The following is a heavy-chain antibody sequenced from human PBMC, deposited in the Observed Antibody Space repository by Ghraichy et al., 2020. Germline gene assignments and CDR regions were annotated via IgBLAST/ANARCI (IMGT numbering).Heavy chain of an antibody. V-gene: IGHV3-49*03. CDR3: TRFASGAWELLTY. CDR1: GFTFGDYA. J-gene: IGHJ4*02. Sequence: SLRLSCTASGFTFGDYAMSWFRQAPGKGLEWVGFIRSKAYGGTTEYAASVKGRFTISRDDSKSIAYLQMNSLKTEDTAVYYCTRFASGAWELLTYWGQGTLVTVSS. D-gene: IGHD1-26*01. CDR2: IRSKAYGGTT.